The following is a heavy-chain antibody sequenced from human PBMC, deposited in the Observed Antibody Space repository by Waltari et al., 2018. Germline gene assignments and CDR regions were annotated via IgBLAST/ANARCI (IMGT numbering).Heavy chain of an antibody. CDR1: GFLVGAPY. J-gene: IGHJ4*02. CDR2: IYSGITT. Sequence: EVNLVESGGGLVQPGGSLRLSCAASGFLVGAPYMTWVHQAPGKGLGWVSVIYSGITTYYADSAKDRFIISRDNSKNTLFLQMNSLRAEDTAVYYCARGHCTGGSCHSGDNFDLWGQGTLVTVSS. V-gene: IGHV3-53*03. D-gene: IGHD2-15*01. CDR3: ARGHCTGGSCHSGDNFDL.